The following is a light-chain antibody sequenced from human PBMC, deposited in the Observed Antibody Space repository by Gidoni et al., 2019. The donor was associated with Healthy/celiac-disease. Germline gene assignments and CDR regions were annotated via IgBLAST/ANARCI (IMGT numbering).Light chain of an antibody. J-gene: IGLJ1*01. Sequence: QSALPQPPSVSGSPGQSVTISCTGTSSDVGSYNRVSWYQQPPGTAPKLMIYEVSNRPSGVPDRFSGSKSGNTASRTISGLQAEDEADYYCSSYTSSSTPLYVFGTGTKVT. V-gene: IGLV2-18*02. CDR1: SSDVGSYNR. CDR3: SSYTSSSTPLYV. CDR2: EVS.